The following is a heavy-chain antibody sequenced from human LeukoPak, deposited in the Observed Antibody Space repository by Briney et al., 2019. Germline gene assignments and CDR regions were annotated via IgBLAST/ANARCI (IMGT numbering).Heavy chain of an antibody. CDR3: ARDHSSGWYVDY. Sequence: SETLSLTCAVYGGSFSGYYWSWIRQPPGKGLEWIGSIYYSGNTYYNPSLNSRVTISVDTSKNQFSLKLSSVTAADTAVYYCARDHSSGWYVDYWGQGTLVTVSS. J-gene: IGHJ4*02. CDR1: GGSFSGYY. CDR2: IYYSGNT. V-gene: IGHV4-34*01. D-gene: IGHD6-19*01.